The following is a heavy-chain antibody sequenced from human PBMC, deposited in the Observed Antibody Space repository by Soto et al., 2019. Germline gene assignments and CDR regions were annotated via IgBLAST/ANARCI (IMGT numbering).Heavy chain of an antibody. CDR2: ISTYNGDT. V-gene: IGHV1-18*01. Sequence: ASVKVSCKTSGYTFTSYGISWVRQAPGQGLEWMGWISTYNGDTNFAQKFQGRVTLTTDTSTNTAYMDLRSLTSDDTAVYYCARGYDILTGLAYYYGMDVWGQGTTVTVS. D-gene: IGHD3-9*01. CDR1: GYTFTSYG. CDR3: ARGYDILTGLAYYYGMDV. J-gene: IGHJ6*02.